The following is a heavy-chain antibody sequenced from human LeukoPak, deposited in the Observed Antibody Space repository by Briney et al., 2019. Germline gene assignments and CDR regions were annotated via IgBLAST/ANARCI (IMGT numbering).Heavy chain of an antibody. CDR2: INPNNGDS. Sequence: GASVKVSCKASGYTFTNYHINWVRQATGQGLEWMGWINPNNGDSGFAQKFQGRVIITRDTAMTTAYMGLSSLTSEDTAIYFCARTTSFTASGYDYWGQGTLVTVSS. J-gene: IGHJ4*02. CDR1: GYTFTNYH. D-gene: IGHD6-25*01. V-gene: IGHV1-8*03. CDR3: ARTTSFTASGYDY.